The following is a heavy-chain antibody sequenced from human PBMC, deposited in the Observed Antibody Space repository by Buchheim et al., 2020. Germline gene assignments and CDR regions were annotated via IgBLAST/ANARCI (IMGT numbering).Heavy chain of an antibody. CDR2: ITWNSGGT. D-gene: IGHD2-15*01. CDR3: ARDGRGLDY. J-gene: IGHJ4*02. V-gene: IGHV3-20*04. Sequence: EVQLVESGGGVVRPGESLTLPCVGSGFSFDDYGMAWVRQAPGKGLEWVSVITWNSGGTGYGDSVKGRFTISRDNAKNTLLLYMNSLRVEDTAVYYCARDGRGLDYWGQGTL. CDR1: GFSFDDYG.